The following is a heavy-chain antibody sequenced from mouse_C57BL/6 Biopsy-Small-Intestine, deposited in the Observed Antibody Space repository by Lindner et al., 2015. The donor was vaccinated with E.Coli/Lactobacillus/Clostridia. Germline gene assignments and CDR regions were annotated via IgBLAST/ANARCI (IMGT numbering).Heavy chain of an antibody. J-gene: IGHJ3*01. Sequence: VQLQESGPELVKPGASVKISCKASGYAFSSSWMNWVKQRPGKGLEWIGRIYPGDGDTNYNGKFKGKATLTADKSSSTAYMQLSSLTSEDSAVYFCARRSSWGFAYWGQGTLVTVSA. CDR2: IYPGDGDT. CDR3: ARRSSWGFAY. D-gene: IGHD1-1*01. V-gene: IGHV1-82*01. CDR1: GYAFSSSW.